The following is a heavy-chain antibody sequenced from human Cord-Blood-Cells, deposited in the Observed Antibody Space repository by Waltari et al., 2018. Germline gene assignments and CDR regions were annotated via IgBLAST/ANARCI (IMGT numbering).Heavy chain of an antibody. CDR3: ATGTRLHYYDSSGYHDY. V-gene: IGHV1-24*01. CDR1: GYTLTELS. CDR2: FDPEEGET. J-gene: IGHJ4*02. D-gene: IGHD3-22*01. Sequence: QVQLVQSGAEVKKPGASVKVSCKVSGYTLTELSMHWVRQAPGKGLEWMGGFDPEEGETIYAQKFQGRVTMTEDTSTDPAYMELSSLRSEDTAVYYCATGTRLHYYDSSGYHDYWGQGTLVTVSS.